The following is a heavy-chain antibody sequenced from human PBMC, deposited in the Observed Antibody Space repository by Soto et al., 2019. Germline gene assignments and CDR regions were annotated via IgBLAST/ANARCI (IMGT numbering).Heavy chain of an antibody. CDR3: ARESGGATTTLDYYYFYMDV. V-gene: IGHV1-2*04. CDR2: INPTSGVT. J-gene: IGHJ6*03. CDR1: GDRLTDYY. D-gene: IGHD1-26*01. Sequence: QVQLVQSGAEVREPGASVTVSCRDPGDRLTDYYMHWVLQAPGEGLEWMGWINPTSGVTKYAQKFQGWVTMTRDTSIRTVYMQLSRLRFDDTAIYYCARESGGATTTLDYYYFYMDVWGTGTTVSVSS.